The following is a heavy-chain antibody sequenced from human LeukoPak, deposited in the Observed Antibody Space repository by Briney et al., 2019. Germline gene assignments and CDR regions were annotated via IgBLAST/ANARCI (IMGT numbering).Heavy chain of an antibody. CDR2: IYYSGST. Sequence: PSETLSLTCTVSGGSISSYYWSWIRQPPGKGLEWIGYIYYSGSTNYNPSLKSRVTISVDTSKNQFSPKLSSVTAADTAVYYCARGGGYIPPRVFDYWGQGTLVTVSS. D-gene: IGHD5-18*01. CDR1: GGSISSYY. CDR3: ARGGGYIPPRVFDY. J-gene: IGHJ4*02. V-gene: IGHV4-59*01.